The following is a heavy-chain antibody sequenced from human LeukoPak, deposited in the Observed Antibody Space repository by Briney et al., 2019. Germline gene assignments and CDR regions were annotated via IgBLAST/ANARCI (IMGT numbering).Heavy chain of an antibody. CDR2: MSGSGNSI. Sequence: GGSLRLSCAASGFSFSSYAMSWVRQAPGKGLEWVSTMSGSGNSIFYADSVKGRFTISRDTSKNSLYLQMNSLRTEDTALYYCVKDLQRLASYYFDYWGQGTLVTVSS. CDR3: VKDLQRLASYYFDY. D-gene: IGHD6-25*01. CDR1: GFSFSSYA. V-gene: IGHV3-23*01. J-gene: IGHJ4*02.